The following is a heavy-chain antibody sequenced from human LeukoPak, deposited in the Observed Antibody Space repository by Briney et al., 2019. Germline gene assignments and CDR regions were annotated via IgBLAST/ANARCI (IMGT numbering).Heavy chain of an antibody. Sequence: GESLKISCKGSGYSFTNFWIGWVRQMPGKGLEWMGIIYPGDSDTRYSPSFRGQVTISADKSISTAYLQWSSLKASDTAMYYCARQSNYGDYLFDYWGQGTLVTVSS. J-gene: IGHJ4*02. V-gene: IGHV5-51*01. CDR3: ARQSNYGDYLFDY. CDR1: GYSFTNFW. D-gene: IGHD4-17*01. CDR2: IYPGDSDT.